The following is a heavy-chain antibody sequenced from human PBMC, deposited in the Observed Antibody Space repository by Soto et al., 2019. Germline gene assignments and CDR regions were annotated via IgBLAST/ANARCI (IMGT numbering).Heavy chain of an antibody. CDR3: AKDISLGELSAPDH. V-gene: IGHV3-9*01. Sequence: GGSLRLSCVASGFTFDDFAMHWVRQAPGKGLEWVSGMSWNRGSIVYADSVKGRFTISRDSAKNSLYLQMNSLRPEDTALYYCAKDISLGELSAPDHWGQGTLVTVSS. CDR1: GFTFDDFA. D-gene: IGHD3-16*02. CDR2: MSWNRGSI. J-gene: IGHJ4*02.